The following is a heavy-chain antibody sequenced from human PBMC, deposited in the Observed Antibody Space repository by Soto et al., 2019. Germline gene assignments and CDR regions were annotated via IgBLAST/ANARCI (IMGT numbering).Heavy chain of an antibody. Sequence: QVQLVQSGAEVKKPGSSVKVSCKASGGTFSSYAISWVRQAPGQGLEWMGGIIPIFGTANYAQKFQGRVTITADESTRTAYMELSSMRSEDTAVYYCARVIAAAGTDYYFDYWGQGTLVTVSS. CDR3: ARVIAAAGTDYYFDY. D-gene: IGHD6-13*01. V-gene: IGHV1-69*01. CDR2: IIPIFGTA. CDR1: GGTFSSYA. J-gene: IGHJ4*02.